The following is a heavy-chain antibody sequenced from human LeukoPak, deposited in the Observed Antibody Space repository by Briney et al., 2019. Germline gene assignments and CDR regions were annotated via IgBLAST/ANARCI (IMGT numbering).Heavy chain of an antibody. V-gene: IGHV3-21*01. D-gene: IGHD2-2*01. CDR3: AREESIVVVPAAIAY. J-gene: IGHJ4*02. CDR1: GFTFSSYS. CDR2: ISSSSSYI. Sequence: GGSLRLSCAASGFTFSSYSMNWVRQAPGRGLEWVSSISSSSSYIYYADSVKGRFTISRDNAKNSLYLQMNSLRAEDTAVYYCAREESIVVVPAAIAYWGQGTLVTVSS.